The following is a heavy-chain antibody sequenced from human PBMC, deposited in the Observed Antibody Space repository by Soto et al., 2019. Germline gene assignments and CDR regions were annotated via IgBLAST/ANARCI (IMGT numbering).Heavy chain of an antibody. CDR2: INSDGGTT. CDR1: GFTFSNYW. Sequence: EVQLVESGGGLVQHGGSLRLSCAASGFTFSNYWIHWVRQALGKGLVWLSRINSDGGTTNYADSVKGRFTISRDNAKNTLSLQMNSLGADDTAVYYCARGARGYYYMDVWGKGTTVTVSS. CDR3: ARGARGYYYMDV. V-gene: IGHV3-74*01. D-gene: IGHD5-12*01. J-gene: IGHJ6*03.